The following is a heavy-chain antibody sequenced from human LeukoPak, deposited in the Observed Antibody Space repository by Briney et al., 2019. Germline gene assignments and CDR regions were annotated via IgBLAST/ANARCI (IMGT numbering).Heavy chain of an antibody. V-gene: IGHV4-39*02. D-gene: IGHD3-9*01. CDR3: ATVRYFDWSLDY. CDR2: IYYTGIT. CDR1: GGSISSSSYY. Sequence: PSETLSLTCTVSGGSISSSSYYWGWIRQPPGTGLECIGIIYYTGITYYNPSLKSRVTISIDMSKNQFSLKLSSVTAPDTAVYYCATVRYFDWSLDYWGQGTLVTVSS. J-gene: IGHJ4*02.